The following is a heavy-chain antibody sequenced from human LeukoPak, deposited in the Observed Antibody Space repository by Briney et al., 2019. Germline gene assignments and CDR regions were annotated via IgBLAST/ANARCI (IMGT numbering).Heavy chain of an antibody. CDR1: GFTFSSYS. CDR3: AGWYDCGGDCYSAY. D-gene: IGHD2-21*02. Sequence: GGSLRLSWAASGFTFSSYSMNWVRQAPVKGLEWVSSISSSSSYIYYADSVKGRFTISRDNAKNSLYLQMNSLRAEDTAVYYCAGWYDCGGDCYSAYWGQGTLVTVSS. V-gene: IGHV3-21*01. CDR2: ISSSSSYI. J-gene: IGHJ4*02.